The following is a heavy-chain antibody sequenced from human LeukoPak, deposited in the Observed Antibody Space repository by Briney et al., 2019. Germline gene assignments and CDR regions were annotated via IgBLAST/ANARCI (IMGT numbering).Heavy chain of an antibody. CDR3: ARSGDSSGYYYGERY. CDR1: GGTFSSYA. J-gene: IGHJ4*02. CDR2: IISILGTT. Sequence: GASVTVSCKASGGTFSSYAISWVRQAPGQGLEWMGGIISILGTTKYAQKFQGRVTITADESTSTAYMELSSLRSEDTAAYYCARSGDSSGYYYGERYWGQGTLVTVSS. D-gene: IGHD3-22*01. V-gene: IGHV1-69*13.